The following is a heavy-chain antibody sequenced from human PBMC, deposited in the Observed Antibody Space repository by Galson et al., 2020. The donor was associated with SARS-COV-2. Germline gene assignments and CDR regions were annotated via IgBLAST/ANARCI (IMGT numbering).Heavy chain of an antibody. J-gene: IGHJ6*02. V-gene: IGHV3-7*01. CDR1: GFTFNSYW. Sequence: QLGESLKISCAASGFTFNSYWMSWVRQAPGKGLEWVANIKQDGSEKYYVDSVKGRFTISRDNAKNSLYLQMNSLRAEDTAVYYCASLPGLYYYYGMDVWGQGTTVTVSS. CDR3: ASLPGLYYYYGMDV. CDR2: IKQDGSEK.